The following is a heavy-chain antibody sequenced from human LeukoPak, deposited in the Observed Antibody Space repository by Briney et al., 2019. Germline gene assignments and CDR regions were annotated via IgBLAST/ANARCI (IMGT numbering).Heavy chain of an antibody. CDR2: IYYSGST. J-gene: IGHJ4*02. Sequence: SETLSLTCTVSGDSISSSSYYWGWIRQPPGKGLEWIGSIYYSGSTYYNPSLKSRVTISVDTSKNQFSLKLSSVTAADTAVYYCARVGNYKNDYWGQGTLVTVSS. CDR3: ARVGNYKNDY. V-gene: IGHV4-39*07. D-gene: IGHD4-11*01. CDR1: GDSISSSSYY.